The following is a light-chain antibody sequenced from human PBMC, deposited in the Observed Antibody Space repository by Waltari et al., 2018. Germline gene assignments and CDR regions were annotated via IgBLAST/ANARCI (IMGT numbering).Light chain of an antibody. CDR1: SRDVGGYNY. CDR3: SSYTSSSTYV. J-gene: IGLJ1*01. CDR2: DVN. V-gene: IGLV2-14*03. Sequence: QSALTQPASVSGSPGQSITIYCTGTSRDVGGYNYVSWYQQHPGKAPKLMIYDVNNRPSGVSNRFSGAKSGNTASLTISGLQAEDEADYYCSSYTSSSTYVFGTGTKVAVL.